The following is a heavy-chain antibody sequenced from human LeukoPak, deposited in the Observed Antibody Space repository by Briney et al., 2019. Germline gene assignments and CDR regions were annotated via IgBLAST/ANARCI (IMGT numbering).Heavy chain of an antibody. V-gene: IGHV4-34*01. CDR3: ARGRTLYYDSSGFRPLFDY. CDR1: GGSFSGYY. Sequence: SETLSLTCAVYGGSFSGYYWSWIRQPPGKGLEWIGEINHSGSTNYNPSLKSRVTISVDTSKNQFSLKLSSVTAADTAVYYCARGRTLYYDSSGFRPLFDYWGQGTLVTVSS. CDR2: INHSGST. J-gene: IGHJ4*02. D-gene: IGHD3-22*01.